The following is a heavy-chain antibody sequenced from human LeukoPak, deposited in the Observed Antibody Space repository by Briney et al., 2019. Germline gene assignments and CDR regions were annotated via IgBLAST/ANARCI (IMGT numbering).Heavy chain of an antibody. Sequence: SETLSLTCTVSGGSISSYYWSWIRQPPGKGLEWIGYIYYSGSTNYNPSLKSRVTISVDTSKNQFSLKLSSVTAADTAVYYCARLVKTYYGSGSFDYWGQGTLVTVSS. CDR1: GGSISSYY. CDR2: IYYSGST. CDR3: ARLVKTYYGSGSFDY. V-gene: IGHV4-59*08. D-gene: IGHD3-10*01. J-gene: IGHJ4*02.